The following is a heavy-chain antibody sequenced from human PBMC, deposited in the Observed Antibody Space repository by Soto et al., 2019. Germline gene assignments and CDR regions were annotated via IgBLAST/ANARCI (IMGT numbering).Heavy chain of an antibody. CDR2: IIPIFGTA. D-gene: IGHD2-15*01. V-gene: IGHV1-69*13. CDR3: ASLNLGYCSGGSCYSEEDYFDY. CDR1: GGTFSSYA. Sequence: GASVKVSCKASGGTFSSYAISWVRQAPGQGLEWMGGIIPIFGTANYAQKFQGRVTITADESTSTAYMELRSLRSEDTAVYYCASLNLGYCSGGSCYSEEDYFDYWGQGTLVTVSS. J-gene: IGHJ4*02.